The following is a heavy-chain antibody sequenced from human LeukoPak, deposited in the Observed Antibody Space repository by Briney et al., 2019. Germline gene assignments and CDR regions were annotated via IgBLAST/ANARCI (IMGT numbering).Heavy chain of an antibody. D-gene: IGHD3/OR15-3a*01. CDR2: LSYVGSNK. V-gene: IGHV3-30*01. CDR1: GFTFRSYA. Sequence: GGSLRLSCAASGFTFRSYAMHWVRRAPGKGLEWVAVLSYVGSNKYYADSVQGRFAISRDESENTLYLQMNSLRVEDTAVYFCARDRAALQDWVEFDPWGQGTPVIVSS. J-gene: IGHJ5*02. CDR3: ARDRAALQDWVEFDP.